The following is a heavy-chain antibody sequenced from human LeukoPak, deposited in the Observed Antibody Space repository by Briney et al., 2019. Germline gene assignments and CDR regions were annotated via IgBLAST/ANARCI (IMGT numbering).Heavy chain of an antibody. Sequence: SVKVSCKASGYTFTSYGISWVRQAPGQGLEWMGGIIPIFGTANYAQKFQGRVTITADESTSTAYMELSSLRSEDTAVYYCAGMSSRNLAFWGQGTMVTVSS. J-gene: IGHJ3*01. CDR3: AGMSSRNLAF. D-gene: IGHD1-14*01. CDR2: IIPIFGTA. V-gene: IGHV1-69*13. CDR1: GYTFTSYG.